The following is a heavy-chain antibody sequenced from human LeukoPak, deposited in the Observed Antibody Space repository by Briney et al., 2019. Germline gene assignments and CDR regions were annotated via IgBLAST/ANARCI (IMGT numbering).Heavy chain of an antibody. CDR1: GYTFTRYY. J-gene: IGHJ5*02. CDR2: VNPTSGGA. D-gene: IGHD6-19*01. Sequence: GAPVKVSDKASGYTFTRYYMLWVRRAPGHGVGWRGGVNPTSGGANDTQQFQGRGAKTRDTPISPAHMAPSRLTADDTAVYYCAIGNSSGRYKWFDPWGQGTLVTVSS. V-gene: IGHV1-2*02. CDR3: AIGNSSGRYKWFDP.